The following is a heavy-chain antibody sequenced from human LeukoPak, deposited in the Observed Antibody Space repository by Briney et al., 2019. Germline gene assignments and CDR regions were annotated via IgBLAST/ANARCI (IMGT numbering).Heavy chain of an antibody. D-gene: IGHD3-22*01. Sequence: GGSLRLSCAASGFTFSSYSMNWVRQAPGKGLEWVSSISSSSSYIYYADSVKGRFTISRDNAKNSLYLQMNSLRAEDTAVYYCAKDAGSAYYYAMGYWGQGTLVTVSS. V-gene: IGHV3-21*01. CDR1: GFTFSSYS. J-gene: IGHJ4*02. CDR2: ISSSSSYI. CDR3: AKDAGSAYYYAMGY.